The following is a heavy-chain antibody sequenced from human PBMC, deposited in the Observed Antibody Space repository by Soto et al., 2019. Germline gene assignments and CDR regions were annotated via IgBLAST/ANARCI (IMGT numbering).Heavy chain of an antibody. V-gene: IGHV3-15*07. Sequence: EVQLVESGGGLVKPGGSLRLSCAASGFTFSNAWMNWVRQAPGKGLEWVGRIKSKIDGGTTDYAAPVKGRFSISRDDSKNTLYLQMNRLKTEDTAVYYCTLRGDYIRLLREWGQGTLVTVSS. J-gene: IGHJ4*02. CDR1: GFTFSNAW. D-gene: IGHD4-17*01. CDR3: TLRGDYIRLLRE. CDR2: IKSKIDGGTT.